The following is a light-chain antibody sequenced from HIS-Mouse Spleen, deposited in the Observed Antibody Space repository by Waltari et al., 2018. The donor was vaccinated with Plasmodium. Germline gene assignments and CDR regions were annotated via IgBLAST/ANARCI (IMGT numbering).Light chain of an antibody. Sequence: DIVMTQSPDSLAVSLGARATINCKSSQSVLYSSNNKTYLAWYQQKPGQPPKLLIYGASTRESGVPDRFSGSGSGTDFTLTISSLQAEDVAVYYCQQYYSTPLTFGGGTKVEIK. CDR2: GAS. J-gene: IGKJ4*01. V-gene: IGKV4-1*01. CDR3: QQYYSTPLT. CDR1: QSVLYSSNNKTY.